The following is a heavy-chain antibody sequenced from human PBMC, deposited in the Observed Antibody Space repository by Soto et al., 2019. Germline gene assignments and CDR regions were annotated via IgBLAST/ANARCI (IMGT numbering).Heavy chain of an antibody. CDR2: ISSSGDST. V-gene: IGHV3-23*01. J-gene: IGHJ4*02. CDR3: AKRYYYDNSGLWDS. CDR1: GFTFSSYA. Sequence: EVQLLESGGGLVQPGGSLRLSCAASGFTFSSYAMSWVRQAAGKGLEWVSAISSSGDSTYYTDSVKGRFTISIDNSKSTLCLQMNSLRAEDTAVYYCAKRYYYDNSGLWDSWGQGTLVTVSS. D-gene: IGHD3-22*01.